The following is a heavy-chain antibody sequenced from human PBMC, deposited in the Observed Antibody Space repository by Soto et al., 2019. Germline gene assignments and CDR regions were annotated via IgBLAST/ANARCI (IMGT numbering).Heavy chain of an antibody. CDR3: ARGGYCTNGVCYPLDY. CDR2: ISAYNGNT. V-gene: IGHV1-18*01. Sequence: ASVRVSCKASGYTFTSYGISWVRQAPGQGLEWMGWISAYNGNTNYAQKLQGRVTMTTDTSTSTAYMELRSLRSDDTAVYYCARGGYCTNGVCYPLDYWGQGTLVTVSS. J-gene: IGHJ4*02. D-gene: IGHD2-8*01. CDR1: GYTFTSYG.